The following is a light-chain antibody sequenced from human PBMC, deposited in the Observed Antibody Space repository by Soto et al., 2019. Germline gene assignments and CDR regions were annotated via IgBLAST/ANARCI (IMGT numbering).Light chain of an antibody. V-gene: IGKV1-5*01. CDR3: LLDFRYFWA. J-gene: IGKJ1*01. CDR1: QTISNW. CDR2: DAS. Sequence: DIQMTQSPSTLSGSVGDRVTITCRASQTISNWLAWYQQRPGKAPQLLISDASRLESGVPSRFSGSGSGTDFTLTISSLQPEDFATYYCLLDFRYFWAFGQGTKVDIK.